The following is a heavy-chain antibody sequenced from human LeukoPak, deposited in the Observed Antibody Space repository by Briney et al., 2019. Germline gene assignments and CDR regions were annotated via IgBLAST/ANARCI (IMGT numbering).Heavy chain of an antibody. D-gene: IGHD2-2*01. Sequence: ASVKVSCKASGYTFTGYYMHWVRQAPGQGLEWMGWINPNSGGTNYAQKFQGRVTMTRDTSISTAYMELSRLRSDDTAVYYCARFPRLGYCSSTCCYAWFDPWGQGTLVTVSS. CDR1: GYTFTGYY. CDR3: ARFPRLGYCSSTCCYAWFDP. J-gene: IGHJ5*02. V-gene: IGHV1-2*02. CDR2: INPNSGGT.